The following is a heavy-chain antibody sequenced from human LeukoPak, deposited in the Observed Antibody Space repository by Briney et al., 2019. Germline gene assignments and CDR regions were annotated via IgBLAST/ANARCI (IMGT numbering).Heavy chain of an antibody. CDR2: ISGDADST. CDR1: GFTFSNYA. J-gene: IGHJ4*02. D-gene: IGHD5-18*01. CDR3: AKDRYSYAFEYSDS. Sequence: GGSLRLSCAASGFTFSNYAMSWVRQAPGRGREWVSAISGDADSTYYADSVKGRFTISRDNSKNTLYLQVSSLRTEDTAVYYCAKDRYSYAFEYSDSWGQGTLVTVP. V-gene: IGHV3-23*01.